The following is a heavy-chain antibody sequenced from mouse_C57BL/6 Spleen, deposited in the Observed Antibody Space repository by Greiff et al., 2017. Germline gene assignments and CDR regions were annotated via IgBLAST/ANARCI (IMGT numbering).Heavy chain of an antibody. V-gene: IGHV1-82*01. CDR1: GYAFSSSW. CDR3: ARSSCYYGSPSYFGY. CDR2: IYPGDGDT. J-gene: IGHJ2*01. Sequence: VQLQQSGPELVKPGASVKISCKASGYAFSSSWMNWVKQRPGKGLEWIGRIYPGDGDTNYNGKFKGKATLTADKSSSTAYMQLSSLTSEDSAVYFCARSSCYYGSPSYFGYWGQGTTLTVSS. D-gene: IGHD1-1*01.